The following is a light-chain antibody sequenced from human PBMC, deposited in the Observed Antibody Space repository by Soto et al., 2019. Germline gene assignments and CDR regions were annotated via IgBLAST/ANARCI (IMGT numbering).Light chain of an antibody. Sequence: IVLTQSPATLSLSPWERATLSCGASQSVNSSYLAWYQQKPGQAPRLLIYAASRRATGIPDRFSGGGSGTDFTLTISRLEPEDFAVYYCQQCGSSPWTFGQGTKVDIK. CDR3: QQCGSSPWT. CDR1: QSVNSSY. CDR2: AAS. J-gene: IGKJ1*01. V-gene: IGKV3-20*01.